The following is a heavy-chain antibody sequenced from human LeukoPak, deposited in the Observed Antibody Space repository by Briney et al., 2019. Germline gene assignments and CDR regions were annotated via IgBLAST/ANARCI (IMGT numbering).Heavy chain of an antibody. CDR2: IYPGDSDT. CDR3: ARVTDYCSSTSCLHPTAPLYYYMDV. V-gene: IGHV5-51*01. J-gene: IGHJ6*03. Sequence: GESLKISCKGSGYSFTSYWIGWVRQMPGKGLEWMGIIYPGDSDTRYSPSFQGQVTISADKSISTAYLQWSSLKASDTAMYYCARVTDYCSSTSCLHPTAPLYYYMDVWGKGTTVTVSS. CDR1: GYSFTSYW. D-gene: IGHD2-2*01.